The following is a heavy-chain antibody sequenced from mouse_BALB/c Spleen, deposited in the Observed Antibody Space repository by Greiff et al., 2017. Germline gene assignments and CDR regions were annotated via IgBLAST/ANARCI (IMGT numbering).Heavy chain of an antibody. CDR1: GFTFSSYA. V-gene: IGHV5-6-5*01. CDR2: ISSGGST. CDR3: ARGYWFAY. J-gene: IGHJ3*01. Sequence: DVHLVESGGGLVKPGGSLKLSCAASGFTFSSYAMSWVRQTPEKRLEWVASISSGGSTYYPDSVKGRFTISRDNARNILYLQMSSLRSEDTAMYYCARGYWFAYWGQGTLVTVSA.